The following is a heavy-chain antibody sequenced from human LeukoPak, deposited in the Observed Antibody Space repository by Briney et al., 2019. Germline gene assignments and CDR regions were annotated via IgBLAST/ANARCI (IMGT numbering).Heavy chain of an antibody. CDR1: GFIFSTYG. D-gene: IGHD3-22*01. V-gene: IGHV3-30*02. Sequence: PGGSLRLSCAASGFIFSTYGLHWVRHTPGKGLEWVAFIRYDGSNEYYADSVKGRFTISRDNSKNTLHLQMNSLRVEDTAVYYCARPMNEYDSSGFFHYWGQGTLVTVSS. CDR3: ARPMNEYDSSGFFHY. CDR2: IRYDGSNE. J-gene: IGHJ4*02.